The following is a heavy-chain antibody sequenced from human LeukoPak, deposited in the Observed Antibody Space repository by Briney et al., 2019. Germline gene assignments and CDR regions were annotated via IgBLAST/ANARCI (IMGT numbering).Heavy chain of an antibody. J-gene: IGHJ4*02. CDR1: GFTFSSYV. Sequence: GGSLRLSCAASGFTFSSYVMSWVRQAPGKGLEWVSVIWYDGTNRYYADSVKGRFTVSRDNSKNTLYLQMNSLRAEDTAVYYCVRDTSLYSGGYYFQLDCWGQGTLVTVSS. CDR2: IWYDGTNR. CDR3: VRDTSLYSGGYYFQLDC. V-gene: IGHV3-33*08. D-gene: IGHD3-3*01.